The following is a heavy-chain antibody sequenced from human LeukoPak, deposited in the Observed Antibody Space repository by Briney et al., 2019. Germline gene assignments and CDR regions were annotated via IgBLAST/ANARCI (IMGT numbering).Heavy chain of an antibody. J-gene: IGHJ4*02. Sequence: GGSLRLSCAASGFTFSTSAMSWVRQAPGKGLEWVSAISDSGGRTYYADSVKGRFTISRDNSKNTLYLQMNSLRAEDTAVYFCAKDRKIHLDWGLGTLVTVSS. CDR2: ISDSGGRT. D-gene: IGHD5-18*01. CDR1: GFTFSTSA. V-gene: IGHV3-23*01. CDR3: AKDRKIHLD.